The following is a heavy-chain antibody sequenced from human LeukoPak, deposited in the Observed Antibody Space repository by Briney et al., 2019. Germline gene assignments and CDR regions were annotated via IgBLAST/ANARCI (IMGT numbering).Heavy chain of an antibody. CDR3: AGRRDGYKGWIDY. V-gene: IGHV1-18*01. CDR1: GYTFTSYG. J-gene: IGHJ4*02. CDR2: ISAYNGNT. Sequence: ASVKVSCKASGYTFTSYGISWVRQAPGQGLEWMGWISAYNGNTNYAQKLQGRVTITADKSTTTAYMELTSLRSEDTAVYYCAGRRDGYKGWIDYWGQGTLVTVSS. D-gene: IGHD5-24*01.